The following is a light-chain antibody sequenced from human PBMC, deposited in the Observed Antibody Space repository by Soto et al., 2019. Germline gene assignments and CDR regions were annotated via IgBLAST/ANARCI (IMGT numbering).Light chain of an antibody. V-gene: IGKV1-33*01. CDR3: QQYDYLPYT. J-gene: IGKJ2*01. CDR1: QDVSNS. Sequence: DIQMTQSPSSLSASVGDRVTITCQASQDVSNSLNWYQHNPGKAPKLLIFDASTLETGLPSRFSGGGSGTAFTLTISRLQPEDLGTYYCQQYDYLPYTFGQGTKVEIK. CDR2: DAS.